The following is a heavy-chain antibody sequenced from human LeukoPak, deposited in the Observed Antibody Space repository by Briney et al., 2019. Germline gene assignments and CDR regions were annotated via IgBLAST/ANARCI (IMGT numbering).Heavy chain of an antibody. CDR2: IGGSSSTI. V-gene: IGHV3-48*01. Sequence: GSLRLSCAASGFTFSSYTMNWVRQAPGKGLEWVSYIGGSSSTIYYADSVKGRFTISRDNAKNTLYLQMNSLRAEDTAVYYCARNLGNWGQGTLVTVSS. J-gene: IGHJ4*02. CDR3: ARNLGN. CDR1: GFTFSSYT.